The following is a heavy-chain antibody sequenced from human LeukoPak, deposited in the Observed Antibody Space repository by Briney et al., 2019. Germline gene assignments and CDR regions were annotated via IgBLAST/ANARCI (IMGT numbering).Heavy chain of an antibody. CDR3: ASPRGRIAGMDV. V-gene: IGHV3-30*04. CDR1: GFTFSSYA. CDR2: ISYDGSNK. J-gene: IGHJ6*02. Sequence: GGSLRLSCAASGFTFSSYAMHWVRQAPGKGLEWVAVISYDGSNKYYADSVKGRFTISRDNSKNTLYLQMNSLRAEDTAVYYCASPRGRIAGMDVWGQGTTVTVSS. D-gene: IGHD2-21*01.